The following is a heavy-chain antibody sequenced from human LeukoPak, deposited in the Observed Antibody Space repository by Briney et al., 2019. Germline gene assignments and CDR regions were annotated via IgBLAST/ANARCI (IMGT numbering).Heavy chain of an antibody. Sequence: SQTLSLTCTVSGGSISSGDYYWSWIRQPPGKGLEWIGYIYYSGSTYYNPSLKSRVTISVDTSKNQFSLKLSSVTAADTAVYSCARGDGVGDVFDIWGQGTMVPVS. V-gene: IGHV4-30-4*01. D-gene: IGHD3-16*01. CDR3: ARGDGVGDVFDI. J-gene: IGHJ3*02. CDR1: GGSISSGDYY. CDR2: IYYSGST.